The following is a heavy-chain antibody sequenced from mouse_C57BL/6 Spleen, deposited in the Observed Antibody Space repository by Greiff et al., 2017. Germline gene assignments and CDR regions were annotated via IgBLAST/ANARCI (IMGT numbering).Heavy chain of an antibody. CDR3: ARGALRLLQDYYAMDY. CDR2: IDPSDSYT. Sequence: QVQLQQPGAELVMPGASVKLSCKASGYTFTSYWMHWVKQRPGQGLEWIGEIDPSDSYTNYNQKFKGKSTLTVDKSSSTAYMQLSSLTSEDSAVYYCARGALRLLQDYYAMDYWGQGTSVTVSS. V-gene: IGHV1-69*01. D-gene: IGHD2-3*01. CDR1: GYTFTSYW. J-gene: IGHJ4*01.